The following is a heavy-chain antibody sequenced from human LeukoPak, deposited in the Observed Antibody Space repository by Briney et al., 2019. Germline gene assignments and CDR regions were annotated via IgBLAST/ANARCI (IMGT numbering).Heavy chain of an antibody. Sequence: GGSLRLSCAASGFTVSSNYMSWVRQAPGKGLEWVSVIYSGGSTYYADSVKGRFTISRDNSKNTLYLQMNSLRAEDTAVYYCALPNKNYYDSSGYSAYFDYWGQGTLVTVSS. CDR1: GFTVSSNY. V-gene: IGHV3-53*01. CDR2: IYSGGST. CDR3: ALPNKNYYDSSGYSAYFDY. D-gene: IGHD3-22*01. J-gene: IGHJ4*02.